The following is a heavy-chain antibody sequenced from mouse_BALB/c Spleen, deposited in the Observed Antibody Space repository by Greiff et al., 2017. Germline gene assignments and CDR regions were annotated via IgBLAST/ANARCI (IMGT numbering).Heavy chain of an antibody. Sequence: VHVKQSGTVLARPGASVKMSCKASGYTFTSYWMHWVKQRPGQGLEWIGAIYPGNSDTSYNQKFKGKAKLTAVTSTSTAYMELSSLTNEDSAVYYCTRDYYGSSSYYFDYWGQGTTLTVSS. V-gene: IGHV1-5*01. D-gene: IGHD1-1*01. CDR2: IYPGNSDT. CDR1: GYTFTSYW. J-gene: IGHJ2*01. CDR3: TRDYYGSSSYYFDY.